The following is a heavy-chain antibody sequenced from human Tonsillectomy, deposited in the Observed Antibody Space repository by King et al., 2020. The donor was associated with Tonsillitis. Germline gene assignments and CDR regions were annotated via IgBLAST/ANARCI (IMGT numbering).Heavy chain of an antibody. D-gene: IGHD1-1*01. CDR3: AKVSWFWNDPFDS. CDR1: GFTFRNYG. Sequence: VQLVESGGGVVQPGRSLRLSCAASGFTFRNYGMHWVRQAPGKGLEWVAVVSSHGSTAFYADSVKGRFTISRDNSKDTLYLQMNSLRVEDMAVYYCAKVSWFWNDPFDSWGQGTLVTGSS. J-gene: IGHJ4*02. V-gene: IGHV3-30*18. CDR2: VSSHGSTA.